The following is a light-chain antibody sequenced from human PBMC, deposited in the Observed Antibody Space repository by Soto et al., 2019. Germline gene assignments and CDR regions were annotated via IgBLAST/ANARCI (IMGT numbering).Light chain of an antibody. CDR1: TGIVTSGHS. CDR2: DTT. J-gene: IGLJ3*02. CDR3: LLCYYGPWV. V-gene: IGLV7-46*01. Sequence: QAVVTQEPSLTVSPGGTVTLTCGSSTGIVTSGHSAYWFQQKPGQAPKTLIYDTTKKHSWTPARFSGSLLGGKAALTISGAQPEDEAEYYCLLCYYGPWVFGGGTKLTVL.